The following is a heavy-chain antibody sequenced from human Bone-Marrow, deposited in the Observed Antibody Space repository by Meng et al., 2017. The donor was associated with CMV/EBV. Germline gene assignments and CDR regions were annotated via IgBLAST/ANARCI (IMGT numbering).Heavy chain of an antibody. D-gene: IGHD4-23*01. Sequence: SCAASGFTFSSYGMHWVRQAPGKGLEWVAVIWYDGSNKYYADSVKGRFTISRDNSKNTLYLQMNSLRAEDTAVYYCAKGRLYGGNSHFDYWGQGTLVTVSS. J-gene: IGHJ4*02. CDR3: AKGRLYGGNSHFDY. V-gene: IGHV3-33*06. CDR1: GFTFSSYG. CDR2: IWYDGSNK.